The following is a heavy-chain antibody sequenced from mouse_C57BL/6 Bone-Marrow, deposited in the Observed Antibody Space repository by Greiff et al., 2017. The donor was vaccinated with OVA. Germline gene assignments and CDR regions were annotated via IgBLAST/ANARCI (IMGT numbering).Heavy chain of an antibody. V-gene: IGHV3-6*01. Sequence: EVKLQESGPGLVKPSQSLSLTCSVTGYSITSGYYWNWIRQFPGNKLEWMGYISYDGSNNYNQSLKNRISITRDTSKNQFFLKLNSVTTEDTATYDCARDEGVFFMDYWGQGTSVTVSS. CDR1: GYSITSGYY. CDR3: ARDEGVFFMDY. CDR2: ISYDGSN. J-gene: IGHJ4*01.